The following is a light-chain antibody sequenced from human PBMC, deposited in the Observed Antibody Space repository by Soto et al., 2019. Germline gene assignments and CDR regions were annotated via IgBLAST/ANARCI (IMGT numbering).Light chain of an antibody. J-gene: IGKJ3*01. V-gene: IGKV1-27*01. CDR2: AAS. CDR1: QGISND. CDR3: QKYNSAPFT. Sequence: DIQMTQSPSSLSASVRDRVTITCRASQGISNDLAWYQQKPGKVPKLLIYAASTLQSGVPSRFSGSGSGTDFTLTISSLQPEDVATYYYQKYNSAPFTFGPGTKVDIK.